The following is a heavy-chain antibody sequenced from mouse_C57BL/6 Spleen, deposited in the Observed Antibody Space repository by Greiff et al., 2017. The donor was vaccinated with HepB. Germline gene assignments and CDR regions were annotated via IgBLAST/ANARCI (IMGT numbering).Heavy chain of an antibody. J-gene: IGHJ2*01. CDR3: ARSTGLYYFDY. CDR1: GYTFTSYW. Sequence: QVQLQQPGAELVMPGASVKLSCKASGYTFTSYWMHWVKQRPGQGLEWIGEIDPSDSYTNYNQKFKGKSTLTVYKSSSTAYMQLSSLTSEDSAVYYCARSTGLYYFDYWGQGTTLTVSS. CDR2: IDPSDSYT. V-gene: IGHV1-69*01. D-gene: IGHD6-5*01.